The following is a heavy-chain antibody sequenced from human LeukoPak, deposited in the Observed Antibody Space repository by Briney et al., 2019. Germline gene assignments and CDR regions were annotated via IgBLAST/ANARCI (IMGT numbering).Heavy chain of an antibody. D-gene: IGHD5-18*01. CDR3: ARILWAVGYSYGYEDY. V-gene: IGHV1-46*01. CDR2: INPSGGST. Sequence: ASVKVSCKASGYTFTSYYMHWVRQAPGQGLEWMGIINPSGGSTSYAQKFQGRVTMTRDTSMSTVYMELSSLRSEDTAVYYCARILWAVGYSYGYEDYWGQGTLVTISS. J-gene: IGHJ4*02. CDR1: GYTFTSYY.